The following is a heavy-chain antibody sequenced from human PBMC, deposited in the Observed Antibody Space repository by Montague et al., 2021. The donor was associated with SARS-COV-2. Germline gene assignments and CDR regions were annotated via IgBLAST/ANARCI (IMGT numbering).Heavy chain of an antibody. J-gene: IGHJ6*02. CDR1: GGSISSYY. Sequence: SETLSLTCTVSGGSISSYYWSWIRQPPGKGLEWIGYIYYSGSTNXNPSLKSRVTISVDTSKNQFSLKLSSVTAAGTAVYYCARHPIGSFPRYGMDVWGQGTTVTVSS. V-gene: IGHV4-59*08. D-gene: IGHD2-15*01. CDR3: ARHPIGSFPRYGMDV. CDR2: IYYSGST.